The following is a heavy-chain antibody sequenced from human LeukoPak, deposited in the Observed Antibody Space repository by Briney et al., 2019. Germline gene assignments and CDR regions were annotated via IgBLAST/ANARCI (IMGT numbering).Heavy chain of an antibody. V-gene: IGHV3-23*01. CDR3: AKLMVRGVILSNFDY. CDR2: ISGSGSTT. Sequence: PGGSLGLSCAASGFTFSNYAMSWVRQAPGKGLEWVSGISGSGSTTYYADSVKGRFTISRDNSKNTLYLQMNSLRAEDTAVYYCAKLMVRGVILSNFDYWGQGTLVTVSS. D-gene: IGHD3-10*01. CDR1: GFTFSNYA. J-gene: IGHJ4*02.